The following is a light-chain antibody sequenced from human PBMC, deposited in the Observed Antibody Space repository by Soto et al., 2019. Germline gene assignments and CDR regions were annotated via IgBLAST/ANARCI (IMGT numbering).Light chain of an antibody. CDR3: QQPSAWPRT. CDR2: DAS. CDR1: QSISTY. V-gene: IGKV3-11*01. Sequence: VVLTQSPATLSLSPGERATLSCRASQSISTYLAWYQQRPGQAPRLLIYDASNRATGIPARFSGSGSGTDFTLTISGLEPEDFAVYYCQQPSAWPRTFGQGTRVEIK. J-gene: IGKJ2*01.